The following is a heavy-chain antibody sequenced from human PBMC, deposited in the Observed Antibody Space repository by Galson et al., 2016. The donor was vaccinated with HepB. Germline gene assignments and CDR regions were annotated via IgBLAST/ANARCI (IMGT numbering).Heavy chain of an antibody. CDR1: GDSVSNDNAG. D-gene: IGHD7-27*01. J-gene: IGHJ4*02. CDR3: ARSYLLGRGFGW. V-gene: IGHV6-1*01. CDR2: TYYRSSWHY. Sequence: CAISGDSVSNDNAGWYCIRQSPSRGLECLGRTYYRSSWHYDYAESVKSRMTINPDTSKNQFSLQLNSVTPDDTAVYYCARSYLLGRGFGWWGQGTLVTVSS.